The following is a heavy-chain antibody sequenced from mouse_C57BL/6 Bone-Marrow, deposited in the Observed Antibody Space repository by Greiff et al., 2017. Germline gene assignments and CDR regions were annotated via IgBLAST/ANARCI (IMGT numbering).Heavy chain of an antibody. CDR1: GFTFSDYY. D-gene: IGHD2-3*01. CDR3: ARGGYYAGFAY. Sequence: EVMLVESEGGLVQPGSSMKLSCTASGFTFSDYYMAWVRQVPEKGLEWVANINYDGSSTYYLDSLKSRFIISRDNAKNILYLQMSSLKSEDTATYYCARGGYYAGFAYWGQGTLVTVSA. V-gene: IGHV5-16*01. CDR2: INYDGSST. J-gene: IGHJ3*01.